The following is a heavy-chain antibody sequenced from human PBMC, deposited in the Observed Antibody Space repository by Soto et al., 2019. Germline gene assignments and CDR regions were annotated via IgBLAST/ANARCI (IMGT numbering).Heavy chain of an antibody. Sequence: QVQLVESGGGVVQPGRSLRLSCAASGFTFSSYAMHWVRQAPGKGLEWVAVISYDGSNKYYADSVKGRFTISRDNSKNTLYLQMNSLRAEDTAVYYCARDGDTAMARGYYYYGMDVWGQGTTVTVSS. CDR1: GFTFSSYA. CDR2: ISYDGSNK. V-gene: IGHV3-30-3*01. D-gene: IGHD5-18*01. CDR3: ARDGDTAMARGYYYYGMDV. J-gene: IGHJ6*02.